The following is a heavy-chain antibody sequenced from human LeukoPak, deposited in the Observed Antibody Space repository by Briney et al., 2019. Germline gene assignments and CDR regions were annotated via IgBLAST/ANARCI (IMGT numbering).Heavy chain of an antibody. CDR1: GYSISSGYY. CDR3: ARVGYFDWLLIFDY. Sequence: SETLSLTCTVSGYSISSGYYWGWIRQPPGNGLEWIGSIYHSGSTYYNPSLKSRVTISVDTSKNQFSLKLSSVTAADTAVYYCARVGYFDWLLIFDYWGQGTLVTVSS. D-gene: IGHD3-9*01. CDR2: IYHSGST. V-gene: IGHV4-38-2*02. J-gene: IGHJ4*02.